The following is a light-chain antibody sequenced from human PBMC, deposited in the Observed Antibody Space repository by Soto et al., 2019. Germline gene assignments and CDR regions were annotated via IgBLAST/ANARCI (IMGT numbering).Light chain of an antibody. CDR2: GAS. CDR3: QQYNTWPPLIT. CDR1: QSVSSN. V-gene: IGKV3-15*01. Sequence: EIVMTQSPATLSVSPGERATLSCRASQSVSSNLAWYQQKPGQAPRLLIYGASTRATGIPARFSGSGSGTEFTLTISSLRSEDFAVYYCQQYNTWPPLITFGQGTRLEIK. J-gene: IGKJ5*01.